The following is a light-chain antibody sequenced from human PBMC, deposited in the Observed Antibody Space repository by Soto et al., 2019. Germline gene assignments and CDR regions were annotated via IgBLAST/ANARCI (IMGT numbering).Light chain of an antibody. V-gene: IGKV3-11*01. CDR3: QQRSNWPLT. CDR2: DAS. J-gene: IGKJ4*01. CDR1: QSVSSY. Sequence: EIVLTQSPAPLSLSPGERATLSCRASQSVSSYLAWYQQKPGQAPRLLIYDASNRATGIPARFSGSGSGTDFTLTISNLEPEDFAVYYCQQRSNWPLTFGGGTKVEIK.